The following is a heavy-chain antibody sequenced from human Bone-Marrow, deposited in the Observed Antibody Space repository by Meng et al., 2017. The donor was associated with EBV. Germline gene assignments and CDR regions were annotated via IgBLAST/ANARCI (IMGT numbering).Heavy chain of an antibody. J-gene: IGHJ4*02. CDR1: GGTFSSDA. CDR2: LIPMSGAP. D-gene: IGHD3-10*01. CDR3: ASESGRGFTPDY. V-gene: IGHV1-69*01. Sequence: GQVVQSGAVGKKPGSSVKASCKTSGGTFSSDAISWVRQAPGQGLVWLGGLIPMSGAPYYAQNFQGRVTITADESTSTHYMELSNLRSEDTAMYYCASESGRGFTPDYWGQGTLVTVSS.